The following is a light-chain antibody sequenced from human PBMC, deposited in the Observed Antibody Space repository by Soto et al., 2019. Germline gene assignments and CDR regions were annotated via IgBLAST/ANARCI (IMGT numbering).Light chain of an antibody. J-gene: IGKJ1*01. CDR2: GAS. CDR3: QQYGNSPT. V-gene: IGKV3-20*01. Sequence: EIVLTQSPGTLSLSPGERATLSCRASQSVSSSYLAWYQQEPGQAPRLLIYGASSRATGIPDRFSGSGSGTDFTLTISRLEPEDFAVYYCQQYGNSPTFGQGTNVEIK. CDR1: QSVSSSY.